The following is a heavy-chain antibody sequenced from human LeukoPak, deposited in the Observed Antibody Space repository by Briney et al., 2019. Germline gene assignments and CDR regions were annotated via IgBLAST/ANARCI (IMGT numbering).Heavy chain of an antibody. CDR1: GGSISSGSDY. CDR3: ATRKLGNDY. D-gene: IGHD7-27*01. Sequence: SQTLSLTCTVSGGSISSGSDYWSWIRQPAGKGLEWIGYIYYTETSYNPSLKSRVTISADTSKNQFSLKLYSVTAADTAVYYCATRKLGNDYWGQGTLVTVSS. V-gene: IGHV4-61*10. CDR2: IYYTET. J-gene: IGHJ4*02.